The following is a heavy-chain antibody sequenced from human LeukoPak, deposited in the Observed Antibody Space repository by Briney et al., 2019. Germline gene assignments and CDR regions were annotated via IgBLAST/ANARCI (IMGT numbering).Heavy chain of an antibody. V-gene: IGHV3-7*05. CDR2: IKEDGSEK. Sequence: AGGSLRLSCAASEFTFNWYWMSWVRQAPGKGLEWVANIKEDGSEKYYVDSVEGRFTISRDNAKNSLYLQMNSLRIEDTAVYYCARGTWTGKAFDYWGQGTLVTVSS. J-gene: IGHJ4*02. CDR1: EFTFNWYW. D-gene: IGHD3/OR15-3a*01. CDR3: ARGTWTGKAFDY.